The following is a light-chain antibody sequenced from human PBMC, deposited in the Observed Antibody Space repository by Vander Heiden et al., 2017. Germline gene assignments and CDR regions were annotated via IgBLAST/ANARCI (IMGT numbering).Light chain of an antibody. Sequence: SALTQPPSASGSPGQPVTISCTGTSRDVGGYNYVSWYQQHPGKAPEVVIYEVSQRPSGVPDRFSGSKSANTASLTVSGLQAEDEADYYCSSFAGFNNYVFGTGTKVTVL. V-gene: IGLV2-8*01. CDR3: SSFAGFNNYV. CDR2: EVS. CDR1: SRDVGGYNY. J-gene: IGLJ1*01.